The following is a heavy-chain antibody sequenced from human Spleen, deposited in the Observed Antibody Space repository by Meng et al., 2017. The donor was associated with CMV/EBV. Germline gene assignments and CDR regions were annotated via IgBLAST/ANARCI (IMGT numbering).Heavy chain of an antibody. J-gene: IGHJ5*02. CDR1: GGSISSYY. V-gene: IGHV4-59*01. CDR3: ARDLRIVGVVASFDP. CDR2: IYYSGST. D-gene: IGHD1-26*01. Sequence: SETLSLTCTVSGGSISSYYWSWIRQPPGKGLEWIGYIYYSGSTNYNPSLKSRVTISVDTSKNQFSLKLTSVTAADTAMYYCARDLRIVGVVASFDPWGQGTLVTVSS.